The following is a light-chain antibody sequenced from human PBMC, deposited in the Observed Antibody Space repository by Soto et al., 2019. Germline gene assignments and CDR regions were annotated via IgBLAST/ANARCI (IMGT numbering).Light chain of an antibody. Sequence: EIVLTQSPGTLSLSPGERATLSCRASQSVISTYLAWYQQKPGQAPRLLIYGASSRATGIPDRFSGSGSGTDFTLTISGLEPEDFAVYYCQQRSNWPPITFGQGTRLEIK. CDR2: GAS. J-gene: IGKJ5*01. V-gene: IGKV3D-20*02. CDR1: QSVISTY. CDR3: QQRSNWPPIT.